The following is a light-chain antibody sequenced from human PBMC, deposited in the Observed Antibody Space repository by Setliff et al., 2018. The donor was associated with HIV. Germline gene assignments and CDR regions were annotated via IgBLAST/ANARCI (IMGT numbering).Light chain of an antibody. J-gene: IGLJ2*01. CDR1: SSNIGSHT. V-gene: IGLV1-47*01. CDR2: KNS. Sequence: QSVLTQPPSASGTPGQRVTISCSGSSSNIGSHTVYWYQQLPGTAPKLLIIKNSQRPSGVPDRFSGSKTGTPASLAISGLRSEDEADYYCASWDDSLGGAVFGGGTQLTVL. CDR3: ASWDDSLGGAV.